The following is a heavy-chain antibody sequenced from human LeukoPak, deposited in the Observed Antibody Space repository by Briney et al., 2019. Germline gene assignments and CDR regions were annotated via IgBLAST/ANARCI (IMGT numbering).Heavy chain of an antibody. CDR2: IYHSGST. Sequence: SETLSLTCTVSGYSISSGYYWGWIRQPPGKGLEWIGSIYHSGSTYYNPSLKSRVTLSVDTSKNQFSLKLSSVTAADTAVYYCASAEPRGSNWYPYWGQGTLVTVSS. CDR3: ASAEPRGSNWYPY. J-gene: IGHJ4*02. CDR1: GYSISSGYY. V-gene: IGHV4-38-2*02. D-gene: IGHD6-13*01.